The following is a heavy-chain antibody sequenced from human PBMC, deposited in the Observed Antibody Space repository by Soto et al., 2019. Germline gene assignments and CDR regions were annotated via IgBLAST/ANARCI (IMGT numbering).Heavy chain of an antibody. CDR3: ATRITVFGLLIPPFDP. CDR1: GGSISSGGYS. Sequence: SETLSLTCAVSGGSISSGGYSWSWIRQPPGMGLEWIGHIYHSGSTHYNPSLESRVTMSVDRSKNQFSLRLSSVTAADTAIYYCATRITVFGLLIPPFDPWGQGTQVTVSS. V-gene: IGHV4-30-2*02. J-gene: IGHJ5*02. CDR2: IYHSGST. D-gene: IGHD3-3*01.